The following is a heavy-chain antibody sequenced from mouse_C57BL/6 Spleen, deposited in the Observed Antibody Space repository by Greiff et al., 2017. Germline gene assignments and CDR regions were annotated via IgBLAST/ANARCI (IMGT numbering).Heavy chain of an antibody. V-gene: IGHV1-69*01. CDR2: IDPSDSYT. Sequence: QVQLQQSGAELVMPGASVKLSCKASGYTFTSYWMHWVKQRPGQGLEWIGEIDPSDSYTNYNQKFKGKSTLTVDKSTSTAYMQLSSLTSEDTAVYYWARIRYIAAVSYWYFDVWGTGTMVTVSA. CDR1: GYTFTSYW. CDR3: ARIRYIAAVSYWYFDV. J-gene: IGHJ1*03. D-gene: IGHD1-3*01.